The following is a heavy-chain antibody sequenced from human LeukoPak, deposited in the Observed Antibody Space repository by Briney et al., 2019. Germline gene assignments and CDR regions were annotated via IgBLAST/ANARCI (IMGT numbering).Heavy chain of an antibody. CDR1: GGTFSSYA. Sequence: SVKVSCKASGGTFSSYAISWVRQAPGQGLEWMGRIIPIFGTANYAQKFQGRVTITTDESTSTAYMELSSLRSEDTAVYYCARQGSGITIFGVVIKNWFDPWGQGTLVTASS. V-gene: IGHV1-69*05. J-gene: IGHJ5*02. D-gene: IGHD3-3*01. CDR3: ARQGSGITIFGVVIKNWFDP. CDR2: IIPIFGTA.